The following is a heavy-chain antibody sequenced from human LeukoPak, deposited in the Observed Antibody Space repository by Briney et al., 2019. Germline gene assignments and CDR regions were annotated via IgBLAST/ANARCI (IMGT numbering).Heavy chain of an antibody. D-gene: IGHD3-16*01. J-gene: IGHJ4*02. V-gene: IGHV4-34*01. CDR3: ARGEGYGGNVALDY. Sequence: PSETLSLTCAVYGGSLSGYYWSWIRQPPGKGLEWIGEINHSGSTNYNPSLKSRVTISVDTSKNQFSLKLSSVTAADTAVYYCARGEGYGGNVALDYWGQGTLVTVSS. CDR1: GGSLSGYY. CDR2: INHSGST.